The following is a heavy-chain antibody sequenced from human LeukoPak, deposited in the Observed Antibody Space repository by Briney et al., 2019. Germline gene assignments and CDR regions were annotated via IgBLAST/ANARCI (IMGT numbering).Heavy chain of an antibody. D-gene: IGHD3-10*01. Sequence: GGSLRLSCEVSGFTFSSYSMNWVRQAPGKGLECVSSISSSGSYIYYADSVRGRFTISRDNAKNSLYLQMNSLRAEDTAVYNCARTKTSLGGSGSFGFDYWGQGTLVTVSS. CDR1: GFTFSSYS. V-gene: IGHV3-21*01. J-gene: IGHJ4*02. CDR3: ARTKTSLGGSGSFGFDY. CDR2: ISSSGSYI.